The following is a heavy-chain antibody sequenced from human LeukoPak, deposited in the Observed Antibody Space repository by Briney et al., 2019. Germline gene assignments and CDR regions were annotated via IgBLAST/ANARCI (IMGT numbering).Heavy chain of an antibody. D-gene: IGHD3-10*01. V-gene: IGHV4-59*01. J-gene: IGHJ4*02. CDR2: VYYSGST. CDR3: ARDPEWFGEFTADY. Sequence: SETLSLTCTVSGGSLSGYYWSWIRQPPGKGLEWIGYVYYSGSTTYNPSLKSRVTISVDTSKNQFSLRLGSVTAADTAVYYCARDPEWFGEFTADYWGQGTLVTVSS. CDR1: GGSLSGYY.